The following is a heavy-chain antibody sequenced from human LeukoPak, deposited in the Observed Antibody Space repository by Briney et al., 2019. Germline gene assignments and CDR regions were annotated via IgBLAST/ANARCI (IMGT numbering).Heavy chain of an antibody. D-gene: IGHD4-17*01. CDR2: ISSSSSTI. CDR3: AREDGDYVTGY. J-gene: IGHJ4*02. Sequence: GGSLRLSCTASGFTFSSYSMNWVRQAPGKGLEWVSYISSSSSTIYYADSVKGRFTISRDNAKNSLYLQMNSLRAEDTAVYYCAREDGDYVTGYWGQGTLVTVSS. V-gene: IGHV3-48*01. CDR1: GFTFSSYS.